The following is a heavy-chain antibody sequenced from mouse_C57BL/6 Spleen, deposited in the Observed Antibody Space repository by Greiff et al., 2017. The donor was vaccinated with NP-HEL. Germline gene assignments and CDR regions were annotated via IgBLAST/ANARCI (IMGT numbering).Heavy chain of an antibody. CDR1: GFTFSSYG. J-gene: IGHJ1*03. CDR2: ISSGGSYT. V-gene: IGHV5-6*01. D-gene: IGHD4-1*01. CDR3: ARQGTGYWYFDV. Sequence: EVQLVESGGDLVKPGGSLKLSCAASGFTFSSYGMSWVRQTPDKRLEWVATISSGGSYTYYPDSVKGRFTISRDNAKNTLYLQMSSLKSEDTAMYYCARQGTGYWYFDVWGTGTTVTVSS.